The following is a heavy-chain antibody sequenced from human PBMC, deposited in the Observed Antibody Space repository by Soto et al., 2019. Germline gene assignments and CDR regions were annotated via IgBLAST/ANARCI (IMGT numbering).Heavy chain of an antibody. V-gene: IGHV3-23*01. D-gene: IGHD2-2*01. J-gene: IGHJ4*02. CDR1: GFTFSSYG. CDR3: AKAPGGVPPALDH. Sequence: EVQLLESGGGLVQPGGSLRLSCAASGFTFSSYGMSWVRQAPGKGLEWVSAISDSGGSTSYADSVKGRFAISRDNSKNTLYLQMNSLGADDTAVYYCAKAPGGVPPALDHWGQGTLVTVSS. CDR2: ISDSGGST.